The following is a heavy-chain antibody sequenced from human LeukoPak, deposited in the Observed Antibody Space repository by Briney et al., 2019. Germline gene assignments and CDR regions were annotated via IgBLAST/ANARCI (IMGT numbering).Heavy chain of an antibody. Sequence: SETLSLTCTVSGGSISSYYWGWIRQPPGKGLEWIGSIYYRRSTYYNPSLKSRVTISVDTSKNQFSLKLTSVTAADTAVYYCARHADSGFGELAFDYWGQGILVTVSS. V-gene: IGHV4-39*01. D-gene: IGHD3-10*01. J-gene: IGHJ4*02. CDR1: GGSISSYY. CDR3: ARHADSGFGELAFDY. CDR2: IYYRRST.